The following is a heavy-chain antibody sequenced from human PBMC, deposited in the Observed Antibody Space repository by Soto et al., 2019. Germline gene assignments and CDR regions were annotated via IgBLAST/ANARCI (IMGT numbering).Heavy chain of an antibody. CDR2: ITPTSTFI. CDR3: ARSRGNDWFEDY. D-gene: IGHD5-12*01. V-gene: IGHV3-21*06. Sequence: EVQLVESGGGLVKPGGSLRLSCAASGFTFSSYSFNWVRQAPGKGLEWVSIITPTSTFISYADSVRGRFTISRDNAKNSLYLQMDSLGAGDTAVYYCARSRGNDWFEDYWGQGTSVTVSS. CDR1: GFTFSSYS. J-gene: IGHJ4*02.